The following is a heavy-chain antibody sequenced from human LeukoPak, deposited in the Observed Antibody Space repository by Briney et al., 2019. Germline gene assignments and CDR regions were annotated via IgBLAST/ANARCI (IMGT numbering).Heavy chain of an antibody. CDR2: IRSKAYGGTT. J-gene: IGHJ4*02. Sequence: KPGRSLRLSCTASGFTFGDYAMSWFRQAPGKGLEWVGFIRSKAYGGTTEYAASVKGRFTISRDDSKSIAYLQMNSLKTEDTAVYYCTGMRVRGVITADYWGQGTLVTVSS. V-gene: IGHV3-49*05. CDR1: GFTFGDYA. D-gene: IGHD3-10*01. CDR3: TGMRVRGVITADY.